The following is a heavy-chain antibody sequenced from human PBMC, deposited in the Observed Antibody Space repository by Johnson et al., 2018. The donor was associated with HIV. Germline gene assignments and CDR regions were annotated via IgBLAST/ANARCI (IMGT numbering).Heavy chain of an antibody. V-gene: IGHV3-11*01. D-gene: IGHD3-10*01. CDR3: ARLPSWRGAFDI. J-gene: IGHJ3*02. CDR1: GFIFSDSY. Sequence: QVQLVESGGGWVKPGGSLRLSCAASGFIFSDSYMSWIRQAPGKGLAWVSAISGRGGNTYYADSVKGQFTISRDNSKNPLYLQMNSLRAEDTAVYYCARLPSWRGAFDIWGQGTMVTVSS. CDR2: ISGRGGNT.